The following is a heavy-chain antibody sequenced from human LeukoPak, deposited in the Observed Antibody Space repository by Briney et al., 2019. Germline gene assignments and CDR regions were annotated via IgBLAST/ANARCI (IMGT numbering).Heavy chain of an antibody. CDR3: ARASEIYYYYMDV. V-gene: IGHV1-2*02. J-gene: IGHJ6*03. Sequence: GASVKVSCKASGYTFTGYYMHWVRQAPGQGLEWMGWVNPNSGGTNYAQKLQGRVTMTTDTSTSTAYMELRSLRSDDTAVYYCARASEIYYYYMDVWGKGTTVTVSS. CDR1: GYTFTGYY. CDR2: VNPNSGGT.